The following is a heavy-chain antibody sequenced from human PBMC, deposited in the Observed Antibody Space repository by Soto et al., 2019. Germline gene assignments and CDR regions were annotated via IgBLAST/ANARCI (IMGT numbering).Heavy chain of an antibody. V-gene: IGHV1-18*04. J-gene: IGHJ4*02. CDR1: GYTFTSYG. Sequence: ASVKVSCKAPGYTFTSYGISWVRQAPGQGLEWMGWISAYNGNTNYAQKLQGRVTMTTDTSTSTAYMELRSLRSDDTAVYYCARRPYDFWSGYPDYWGQGTLVTVSS. CDR3: ARRPYDFWSGYPDY. D-gene: IGHD3-3*01. CDR2: ISAYNGNT.